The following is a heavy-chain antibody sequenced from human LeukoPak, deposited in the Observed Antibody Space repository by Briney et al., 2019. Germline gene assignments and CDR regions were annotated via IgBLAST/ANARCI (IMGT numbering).Heavy chain of an antibody. CDR3: AREYQLLGDYYYYYMDV. CDR1: GYTFTSYG. V-gene: IGHV1-18*01. J-gene: IGHJ6*03. D-gene: IGHD2-2*01. Sequence: ASVKVSCKASGYTFTSYGISWVRQAPGQGLEWMGWISAYNSNTNYAQKLQGRVTMTTDTSTSTAYMELRSLRSDDTAVYYCAREYQLLGDYYYYYMDVWGKGTTLTVSS. CDR2: ISAYNSNT.